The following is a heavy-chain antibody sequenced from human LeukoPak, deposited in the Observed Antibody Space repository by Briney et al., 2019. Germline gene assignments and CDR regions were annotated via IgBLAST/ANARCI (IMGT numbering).Heavy chain of an antibody. Sequence: KSSETLSLTCAVSGVSISPYYWAWIRQPPGKGLEWIGYTHTSGSNNQYPSLKSRVTISVDKSKNHFSLRLTSVTAADTAVYYCARLSAAVHLGAFDLWGQGTMVTVSS. CDR2: THTSGSN. CDR3: ARLSAAVHLGAFDL. CDR1: GVSISPYY. D-gene: IGHD3-3*01. J-gene: IGHJ3*01. V-gene: IGHV4-4*09.